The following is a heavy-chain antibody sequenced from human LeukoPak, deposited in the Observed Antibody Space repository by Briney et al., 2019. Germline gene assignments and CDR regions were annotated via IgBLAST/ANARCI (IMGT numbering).Heavy chain of an antibody. CDR3: ARISLTGYAPISGYFDY. V-gene: IGHV4-4*07. CDR1: GGSISSYY. CDR2: IYTSGST. Sequence: SETLSLTCTVSGGSISSYYWSWIRQPAGKGLEWIGRIYTSGSTNYNPSLKSRGTMSVDTSKNQLSLKLNSVTAADTAVYYCARISLTGYAPISGYFDYWGQGTLVTVSS. J-gene: IGHJ4*02. D-gene: IGHD3-9*01.